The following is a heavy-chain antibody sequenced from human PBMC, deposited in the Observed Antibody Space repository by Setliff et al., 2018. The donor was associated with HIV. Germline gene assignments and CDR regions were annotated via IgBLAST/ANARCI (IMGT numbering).Heavy chain of an antibody. CDR2: ISSSGST. V-gene: IGHV4-39*07. CDR1: GGYYSISSSTFY. Sequence: SETLSLTCIVSGGYYSISSSTFYWVWIRQPPGRGLEWIGGISSSGSTYCNPSLKSRVTISVDTSKNQFSLKLTSVTAADTAVYYCASGNNLQRFDYWGQGTLVTVSS. D-gene: IGHD1-1*01. J-gene: IGHJ4*02. CDR3: ASGNNLQRFDY.